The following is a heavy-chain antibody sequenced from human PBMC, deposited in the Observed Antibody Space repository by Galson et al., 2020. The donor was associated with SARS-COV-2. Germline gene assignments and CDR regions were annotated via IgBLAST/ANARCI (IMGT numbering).Heavy chain of an antibody. V-gene: IGHV4-38-2*02. CDR2: VYPSGTT. D-gene: IGHD3-22*01. Sequence: SQTLSLTCTVSGYSVSTTTYWGWVRQPPGRGLEWIGSVYPSGTTYSNPSLKSRVPISVDTSKDQFSLRLDSVTAADTALYYCARQGINMIVLVTVPGWYFDLWGRGTLVTVSS. J-gene: IGHJ2*01. CDR1: GYSVSTTTY. CDR3: ARQGINMIVLVTVPGWYFDL.